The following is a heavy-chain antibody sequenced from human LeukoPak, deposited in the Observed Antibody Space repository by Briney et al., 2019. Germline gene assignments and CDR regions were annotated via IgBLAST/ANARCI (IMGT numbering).Heavy chain of an antibody. CDR1: GGSISSYY. V-gene: IGHV4-59*12. D-gene: IGHD6-6*01. CDR3: ARDPSEYSSSLADY. Sequence: SETLSLTCTVSGGSISSYYWSWIRQPPGKGLEWIGYIYYSGSTNYNPSLKSRVTISVDTSKNQFSLKLSSVTAADTAVYYCARDPSEYSSSLADYWGQGTLVTVSS. J-gene: IGHJ4*02. CDR2: IYYSGST.